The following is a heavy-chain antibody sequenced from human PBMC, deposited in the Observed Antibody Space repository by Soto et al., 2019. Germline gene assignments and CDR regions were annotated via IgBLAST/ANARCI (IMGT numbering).Heavy chain of an antibody. Sequence: EVQLVESGGGLVQPGGSLRLSCAASAFTVSSNFMGWVRQAPGKGLEWVSVIYSGGSTYYADSVKVRFTISRDNSKNTLYLQMNSLRAEDTAVYYCARCGGSGTYCYYFEYWGQGTLVTVSS. D-gene: IGHD3-10*01. J-gene: IGHJ4*02. V-gene: IGHV3-66*01. CDR2: IYSGGST. CDR1: AFTVSSNF. CDR3: ARCGGSGTYCYYFEY.